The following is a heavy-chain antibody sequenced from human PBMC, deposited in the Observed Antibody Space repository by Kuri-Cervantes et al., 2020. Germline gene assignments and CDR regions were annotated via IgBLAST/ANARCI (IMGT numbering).Heavy chain of an antibody. CDR1: GGSITSNRYY. CDR2: TYYSGST. Sequence: SETLSLTCTVSGGSITSNRYYWGWIRQPPGKGLEWIGSTYYSGSTYYNPSLKSRVTISVDTSKNQCSLKLSSVTAADTAVYYCARGRRAARPHYFDYWGQGTLVTGSS. J-gene: IGHJ4*02. V-gene: IGHV4-39*01. D-gene: IGHD6-6*01. CDR3: ARGRRAARPHYFDY.